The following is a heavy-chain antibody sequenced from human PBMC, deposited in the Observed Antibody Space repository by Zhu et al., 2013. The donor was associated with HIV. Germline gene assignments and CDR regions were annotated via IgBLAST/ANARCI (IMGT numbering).Heavy chain of an antibody. CDR3: ARENDYYDSSGYQRLVDY. J-gene: IGHJ4*02. Sequence: QVQLVQSGAEVKKPGASVKVSCKASGYTFTSYGISWVRQAPGQGLEWMGWISAYNGNTNYAQKLQGRVTMTTDTSTSTAYMELRSLRSDDTAVYYCARENDYYDSSGYQRLVDYWGRGNPGHRLL. CDR1: GYTFTSYG. CDR2: ISAYNGNT. D-gene: IGHD3-22*01. V-gene: IGHV1-18*04.